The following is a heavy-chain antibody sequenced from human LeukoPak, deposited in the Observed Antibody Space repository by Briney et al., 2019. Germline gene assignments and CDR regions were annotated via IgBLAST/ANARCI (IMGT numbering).Heavy chain of an antibody. CDR2: VTPGGNIP. CDR1: GFTLSNYA. J-gene: IGHJ4*02. V-gene: IGHV3-23*01. D-gene: IGHD3-22*01. Sequence: PGGSLRLSCAPSGFTLSNYAMSWVRPAPAKGLEWVSGVTPGGNIPYYADSVKGRFTISRDNSNNTLYLQMGSLRAADTALYYCAKDIWLVSSGFQTFDLWGQGTLVTVSS. CDR3: AKDIWLVSSGFQTFDL.